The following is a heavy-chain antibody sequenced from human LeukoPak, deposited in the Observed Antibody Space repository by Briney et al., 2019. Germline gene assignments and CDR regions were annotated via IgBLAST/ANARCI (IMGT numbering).Heavy chain of an antibody. CDR3: ASGIQPDRYFDY. J-gene: IGHJ4*02. CDR1: GFTFSGFW. Sequence: GGSLRLSCAASGFTFSGFWMSWVRQAPGKGLEWGANMNQDGSEKYYVDPVKGRFTISRDNSKNTLYQQMNSLRAEDTAVYYCASGIQPDRYFDYWGQGTLVTVSS. CDR2: MNQDGSEK. D-gene: IGHD5-18*01. V-gene: IGHV3-7*01.